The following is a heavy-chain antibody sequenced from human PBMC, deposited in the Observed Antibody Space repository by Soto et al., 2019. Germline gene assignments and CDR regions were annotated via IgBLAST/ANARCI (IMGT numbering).Heavy chain of an antibody. CDR2: IYDSETT. Sequence: QVQLQESGPGLVMPSQTLSLTCTVSGDSVSSGGYYWNWIRQHPGRGLEWLGYIYDSETTYYNPSLGVRLSISVDASKNQFSLKVTSVTPADTAVYYCARENFGVIIHDAFDLWGQGTMVTVSS. V-gene: IGHV4-31*03. D-gene: IGHD2-8*01. CDR3: ARENFGVIIHDAFDL. J-gene: IGHJ3*01. CDR1: GDSVSSGGYY.